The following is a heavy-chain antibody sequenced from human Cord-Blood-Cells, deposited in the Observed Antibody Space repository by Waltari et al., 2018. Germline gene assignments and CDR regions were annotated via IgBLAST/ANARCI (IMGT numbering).Heavy chain of an antibody. CDR3: ARSPYDSSGYYYYFDY. CDR1: GFTFSSYS. Sequence: EVQLVESGGGLVKPGGSLRLSCAASGFTFSSYSMNWVRQAPGKGLEWVSSISSSSSYIYYADSVKGRFTISRDNAKNSLYLQMNSLRAEDTAVHYCARSPYDSSGYYYYFDYWGQGTLVTVSS. D-gene: IGHD3-22*01. CDR2: ISSSSSYI. V-gene: IGHV3-21*01. J-gene: IGHJ4*02.